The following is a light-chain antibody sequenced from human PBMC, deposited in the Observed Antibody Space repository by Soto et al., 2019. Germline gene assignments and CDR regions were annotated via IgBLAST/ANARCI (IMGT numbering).Light chain of an antibody. V-gene: IGKV4-1*01. J-gene: IGKJ3*01. CDR3: PQYYSTPFT. Sequence: DIEMSQSPDSLAVSLGERATIDCKSSQSVFHTATNKNYLGWYQQKPGQPPTLLIYGASSRAYGVPGRFSGSGSGTDFTLTISSLQAADVAVYYCPQYYSTPFTFGPGTKLDIK. CDR2: GAS. CDR1: QSVFHTATNKNY.